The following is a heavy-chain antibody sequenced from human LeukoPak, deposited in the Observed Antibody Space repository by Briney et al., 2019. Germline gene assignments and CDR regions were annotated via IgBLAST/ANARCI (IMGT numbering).Heavy chain of an antibody. J-gene: IGHJ4*02. CDR2: IWYDGSNK. D-gene: IGHD6-13*01. CDR3: GRSESSWYQPRFDY. V-gene: IGHV3-33*01. Sequence: GRSLRLSCAASGFTFSSYGMHWVRQAPGKGLEWVAVIWYDGSNKYYADSVKGRFTISRDNSKNTLYLQINSLRAEDTAVYYCGRSESSWYQPRFDYWGQGTLVTVSS. CDR1: GFTFSSYG.